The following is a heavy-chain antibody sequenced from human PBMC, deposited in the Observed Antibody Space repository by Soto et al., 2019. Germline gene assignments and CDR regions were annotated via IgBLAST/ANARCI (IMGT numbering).Heavy chain of an antibody. Sequence: GGSLRLSCSASGFTFSSYTMGWVRLTPGKGLEWLSSIFAGSGNSDYADSVTGRFTISRDNSKNILYLQMNNLGVEDTATYFCARDRQPDGIWTLDSWGQGTLVTVSS. CDR2: IFAGSGNS. CDR3: ARDRQPDGIWTLDS. D-gene: IGHD1-1*01. J-gene: IGHJ4*02. CDR1: GFTFSSYT. V-gene: IGHV3-23*01.